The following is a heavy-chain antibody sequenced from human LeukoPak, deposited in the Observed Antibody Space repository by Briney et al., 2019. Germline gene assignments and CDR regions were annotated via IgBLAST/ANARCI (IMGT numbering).Heavy chain of an antibody. J-gene: IGHJ6*02. Sequence: GGSLRLSCAASGFTLSNHWMTWVRQVPGRGPEWAANVNRDGSETYYLDSVKGRFTISKDNAKNSLYLQMNSLRAEDTALYHCARNNGMDVWGQGTTVIVSS. CDR3: ARNNGMDV. CDR2: VNRDGSET. V-gene: IGHV3-7*03. CDR1: GFTLSNHW.